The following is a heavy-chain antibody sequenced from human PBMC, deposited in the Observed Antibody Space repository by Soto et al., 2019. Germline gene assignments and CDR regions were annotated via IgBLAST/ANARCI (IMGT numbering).Heavy chain of an antibody. Sequence: QVQLVQSGAEVKKPGSSVKVSCKASGGTFSSYAISWVRQAPGQGLEWMGGIIPIFGTANYAQKFQGRVTITADESTSTAYMELSSLRSEDTAVYYCARGRSGTTSHYYYGMDVWGQGTTVTVSS. CDR2: IIPIFGTA. D-gene: IGHD1-1*01. J-gene: IGHJ6*02. CDR3: ARGRSGTTSHYYYGMDV. V-gene: IGHV1-69*12. CDR1: GGTFSSYA.